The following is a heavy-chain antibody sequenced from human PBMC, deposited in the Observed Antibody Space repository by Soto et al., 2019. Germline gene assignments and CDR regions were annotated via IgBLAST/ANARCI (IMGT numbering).Heavy chain of an antibody. J-gene: IGHJ4*02. Sequence: QVQLVESGGGVVQPGGSLRLTCTASGFNFNDYGMQWVRQVPGKGLEWVATIWLDGNNKYYGDSVKGRFTISRDNSKNXQYLQMSSLRVEDTAVYYCARDGVGATPFYGYMDYWSLGTLVTVSS. CDR1: GFNFNDYG. D-gene: IGHD1-26*01. CDR2: IWLDGNNK. CDR3: ARDGVGATPFYGYMDY. V-gene: IGHV3-33*01.